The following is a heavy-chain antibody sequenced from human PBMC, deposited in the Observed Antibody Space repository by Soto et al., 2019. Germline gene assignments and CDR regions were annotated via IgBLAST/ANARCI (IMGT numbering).Heavy chain of an antibody. Sequence: EVQLLESGGGLVQPGGSLRLSCADSGFTFSSYAMSWVRQAPGKGLEWVSAISGSGGSTYYADSVKGRFTISRDNSKNSLYLQMNSLRAEDTAVYYCAKCGVVVPAAIPYYYYYYGMDVWGQGTTVTVSS. J-gene: IGHJ6*02. CDR3: AKCGVVVPAAIPYYYYYYGMDV. V-gene: IGHV3-23*01. CDR1: GFTFSSYA. D-gene: IGHD2-2*02. CDR2: ISGSGGST.